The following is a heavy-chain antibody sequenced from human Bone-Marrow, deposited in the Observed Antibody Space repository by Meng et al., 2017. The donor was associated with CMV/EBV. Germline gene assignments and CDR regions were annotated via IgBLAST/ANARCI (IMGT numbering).Heavy chain of an antibody. J-gene: IGHJ6*02. CDR1: GGSISSYY. Sequence: SETLSLTCTVSGGSISSYYWSWSRQPPGKGLEWIGYIYYCGSTNYNPSLKSRVTISVDTSKNQFSLKLSSVTAAYTAVYYCARGSSGWDYYYYYGMDVWGQGTTVTVSS. CDR2: IYYCGST. D-gene: IGHD6-19*01. V-gene: IGHV4-59*01. CDR3: ARGSSGWDYYYYYGMDV.